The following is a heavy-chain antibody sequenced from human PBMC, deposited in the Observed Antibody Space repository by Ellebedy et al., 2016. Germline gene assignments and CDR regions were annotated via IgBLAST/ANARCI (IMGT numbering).Heavy chain of an antibody. CDR3: AREVDGSADL. CDR2: MNVNNDNR. V-gene: IGHV1-8*01. CDR1: GYSFTSYD. D-gene: IGHD3-10*01. Sequence: ASVKVSCXASGYSFTSYDINWVRQATGQGLEWMGWMNVNNDNRGHAQKFQGRLTMIRNTSISTVYMDLSSLRSDDTAVYYCAREVDGSADLWGQGTLVTVSS. J-gene: IGHJ4*02.